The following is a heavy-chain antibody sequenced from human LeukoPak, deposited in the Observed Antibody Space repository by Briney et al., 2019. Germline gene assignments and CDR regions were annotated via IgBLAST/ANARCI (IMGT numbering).Heavy chain of an antibody. CDR2: IKQDGSEK. V-gene: IGHV3-7*01. J-gene: IGHJ3*02. Sequence: GGSLRLSCAASGFTFTSFWMSWVRLAPGKGLEWVANIKQDGSEKNYVDSVKGRFTISRDNAKNSLYLQMNSLRAEDTAVYYCARGLDTYAFDIWGQGTMVTASS. D-gene: IGHD5-18*01. CDR1: GFTFTSFW. CDR3: ARGLDTYAFDI.